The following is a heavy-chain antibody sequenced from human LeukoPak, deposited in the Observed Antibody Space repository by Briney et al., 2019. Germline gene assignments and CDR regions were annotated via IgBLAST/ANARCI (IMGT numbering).Heavy chain of an antibody. CDR1: GYTFTTYG. J-gene: IGHJ4*02. CDR3: ARDRGDSSGYAFDY. Sequence: ASVKVSCKASGYTFTTYGISWVRQAPGQGLEWMGWISAYNGDTNYAQKLQGRVTMTTDTSTSTAYMELRSLSSDDTAVYFCARDRGDSSGYAFDYWGQGTLVTVSS. D-gene: IGHD3-22*01. V-gene: IGHV1-18*01. CDR2: ISAYNGDT.